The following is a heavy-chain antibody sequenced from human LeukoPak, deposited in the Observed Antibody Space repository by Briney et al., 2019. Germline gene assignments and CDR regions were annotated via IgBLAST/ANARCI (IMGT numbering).Heavy chain of an antibody. V-gene: IGHV5-51*01. D-gene: IGHD2-2*03. CDR3: ARLGYCGSTSCHRSIAFYYYYVDV. Sequence: GESLKISCMGSGYTFTNYWIGWVRQMPGKGLEWMGIIYPGDSDTRYSPSFQGQVTISVDKSISTAYLQWSSLQASDTAMYYCARLGYCGSTSCHRSIAFYYYYVDVWGKGATVTVSS. CDR1: GYTFTNYW. J-gene: IGHJ6*03. CDR2: IYPGDSDT.